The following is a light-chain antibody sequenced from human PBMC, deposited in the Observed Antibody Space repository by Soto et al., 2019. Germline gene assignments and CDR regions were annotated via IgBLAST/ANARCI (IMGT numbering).Light chain of an antibody. Sequence: EIVLTQSPGTLSLSPGERATLSCRASQSVSSSYLAWYQQKPGQAPRLLIYGASSRATGSPDRFSGSGSGTDFTITISRLEPEDFAVYYCQQYGSSLLYTFGQGTKLEIK. V-gene: IGKV3-20*01. CDR2: GAS. CDR1: QSVSSSY. J-gene: IGKJ2*01. CDR3: QQYGSSLLYT.